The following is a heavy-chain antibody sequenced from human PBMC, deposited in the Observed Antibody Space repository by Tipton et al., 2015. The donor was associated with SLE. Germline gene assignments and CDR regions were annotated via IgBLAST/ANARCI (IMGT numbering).Heavy chain of an antibody. D-gene: IGHD1-26*01. CDR3: ARGKGRYYFDY. CDR2: IYYSGST. CDR1: GGSISSYY. J-gene: IGHJ4*02. V-gene: IGHV4-59*01. Sequence: LRLSCTVSGGSISSYYWSWIRQPPGKGLEWIGYIYYSGSTNYNPSLKSRVTISVDTSKNQFSLKLSSVTAADTAVYYCARGKGRYYFDYWGQGTLVPVSS.